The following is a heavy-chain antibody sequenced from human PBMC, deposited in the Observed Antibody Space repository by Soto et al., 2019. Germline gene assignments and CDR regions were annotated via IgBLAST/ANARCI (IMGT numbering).Heavy chain of an antibody. J-gene: IGHJ4*02. CDR1: GFTFSSYA. D-gene: IGHD1-26*01. V-gene: IGHV3-23*01. CDR2: ISGSGGST. CDR3: ARRGSGSYSDY. Sequence: EVPLLESGGGLVQPGGSLRLSCAASGFTFSSYAMRWVRQAPVKGLEWVSAISGSGGSTYYADSVKGRFTISRDNSKITLYLQMNGLRAADTAVYSCARRGSGSYSDYWGQGTLVTVSS.